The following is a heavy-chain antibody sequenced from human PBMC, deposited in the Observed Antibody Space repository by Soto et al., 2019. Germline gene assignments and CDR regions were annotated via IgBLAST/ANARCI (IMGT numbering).Heavy chain of an antibody. D-gene: IGHD2-15*01. V-gene: IGHV4-31*03. Sequence: TSETLSLTCTVSGGSISSGGYYWSWIRQHPGKGLEWIGYIYYSGSTYYNPSLKSRVTISVDTSKNQFSLKLSSVTAADTAVYYCARVRGSVVVAARRFDPWGQGTLVTVSS. CDR3: ARVRGSVVVAARRFDP. CDR1: GGSISSGGYY. J-gene: IGHJ5*02. CDR2: IYYSGST.